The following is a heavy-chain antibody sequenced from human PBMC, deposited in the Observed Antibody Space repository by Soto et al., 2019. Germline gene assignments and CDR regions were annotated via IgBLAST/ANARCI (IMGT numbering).Heavy chain of an antibody. CDR1: GFTFSSSA. Sequence: GGSLRLSCAASGFTFSSSAMSWVRQAPGKGLEWVSGISGSGGSTYYADSVKGRFTISRDNSKNTLYLQMNSLRAGDTAVYYCAPVLRFLEWLPPGYYGMDVWGQGTTVTVSS. D-gene: IGHD3-3*01. CDR3: APVLRFLEWLPPGYYGMDV. J-gene: IGHJ6*02. V-gene: IGHV3-23*01. CDR2: ISGSGGST.